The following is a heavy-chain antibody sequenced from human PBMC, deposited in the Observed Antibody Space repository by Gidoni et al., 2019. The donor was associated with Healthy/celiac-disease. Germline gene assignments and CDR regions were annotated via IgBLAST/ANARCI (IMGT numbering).Heavy chain of an antibody. CDR1: GFPFSSYW. V-gene: IGHV3-7*01. CDR3: ARVGFYTSEGLYYYYGMDV. J-gene: IGHJ6*02. D-gene: IGHD3-22*01. CDR2: IKQEGSEK. Sequence: EVQLVESGGGLVQPGGSLRLSCAASGFPFSSYWMSWVRQAPGKGLEWVANIKQEGSEKYYVDSVKGRFTISRDNAKNSLYLQMNSLRAEDTAVYYCARVGFYTSEGLYYYYGMDVWGQGTTVTVSS.